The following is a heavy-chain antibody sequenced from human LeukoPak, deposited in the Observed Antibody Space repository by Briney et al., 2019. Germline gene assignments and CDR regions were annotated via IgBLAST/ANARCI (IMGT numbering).Heavy chain of an antibody. J-gene: IGHJ6*03. CDR1: GFTFSSYG. D-gene: IGHD3-3*01. CDR2: ISYDGSNK. Sequence: GGSLRLSCAASGFTFSSYGMHWVRQAPGKGLEWVAVISYDGSNKYYADSVKSRFTISRDNSTNTLYLHMNSLRAEATAVYYCAREGGDGARIFGGVIRPPPHYYYMDVWGKGTTVTVSS. CDR3: AREGGDGARIFGGVIRPPPHYYYMDV. V-gene: IGHV3-30*03.